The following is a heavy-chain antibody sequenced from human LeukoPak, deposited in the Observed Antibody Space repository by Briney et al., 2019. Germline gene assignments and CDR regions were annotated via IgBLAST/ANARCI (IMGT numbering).Heavy chain of an antibody. Sequence: GSLRLSCSASGFTFSNYAMSWVRQAPGKGLEWVSVISGSGGSTYYADSVKGRFTISRDNSKNTLYLQMNSLRAEDTAVYYCAKDPQWELRGNAFDIWGQGTMVTVSS. CDR2: ISGSGGST. J-gene: IGHJ3*02. CDR3: AKDPQWELRGNAFDI. CDR1: GFTFSNYA. V-gene: IGHV3-23*01. D-gene: IGHD1-26*01.